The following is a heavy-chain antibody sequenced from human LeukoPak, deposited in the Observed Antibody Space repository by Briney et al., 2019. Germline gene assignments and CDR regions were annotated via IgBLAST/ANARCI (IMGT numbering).Heavy chain of an antibody. CDR2: IIPIFGTA. V-gene: IGHV1-69*01. CDR1: GGTFSSYA. D-gene: IGHD3-10*01. J-gene: IGHJ5*02. CDR3: ARGRDYYGSGSYYNWFDP. Sequence: GSSVKVSCKASGGTFSSYAISWVRQAPGQGLEWMGGIIPIFGTANYAQKFQGRVTITADESTSTAYMELSSLRSDDTAVYYCARGRDYYGSGSYYNWFDPWGQGTLVTVS.